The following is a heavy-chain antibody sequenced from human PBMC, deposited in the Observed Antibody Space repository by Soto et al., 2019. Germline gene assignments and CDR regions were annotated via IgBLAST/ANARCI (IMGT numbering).Heavy chain of an antibody. CDR3: ARDMVTVAPFDY. J-gene: IGHJ4*02. Sequence: PGGSLRLSCATSVFTFSIYGMHWVRQAPGKGLEWVAVIWYDGSNKYYADSVKGRFTISRDNSKNTLYLQMNSLRAEDTAVYYCARDMVTVAPFDYWGQGTTVTVSS. V-gene: IGHV3-33*01. D-gene: IGHD5-18*01. CDR1: VFTFSIYG. CDR2: IWYDGSNK.